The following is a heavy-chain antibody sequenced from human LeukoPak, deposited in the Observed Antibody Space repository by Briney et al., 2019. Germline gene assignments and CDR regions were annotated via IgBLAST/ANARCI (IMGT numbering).Heavy chain of an antibody. Sequence: AETLSLTCTVSGGSISSSSYYWGWIRQPPGKGLEWIGSIYYSGSTYYNPSLKSRVTISVDTSKNQFSLKLSSVTAADTAVYYCARLYAGYSSGWYPTRESSNFDYWGQGTLVTVSS. V-gene: IGHV4-39*01. CDR2: IYYSGST. D-gene: IGHD6-19*01. CDR3: ARLYAGYSSGWYPTRESSNFDY. CDR1: GGSISSSSYY. J-gene: IGHJ4*02.